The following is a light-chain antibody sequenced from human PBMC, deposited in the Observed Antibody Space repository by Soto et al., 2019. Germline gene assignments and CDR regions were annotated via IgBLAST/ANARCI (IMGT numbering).Light chain of an antibody. CDR2: DAY. J-gene: IGKJ5*01. Sequence: LTQSPVTLSLAAGGRATLSCRPSNTILCLLAWYQQKPGQAPRLLIYDAYNRATGIPPRFSGSGSGTDFTLTISSVEPEDFALYYCQQRHIWPLTFDQGTRLEIK. V-gene: IGKV3-11*01. CDR3: QQRHIWPLT. CDR1: NTILCL.